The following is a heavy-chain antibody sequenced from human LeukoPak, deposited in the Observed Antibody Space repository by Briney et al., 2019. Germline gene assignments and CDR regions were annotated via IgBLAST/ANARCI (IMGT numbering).Heavy chain of an antibody. D-gene: IGHD3-22*01. J-gene: IGHJ4*02. CDR3: AKEGLVNYYDSSGYYDY. Sequence: GGSLRLSCAASGFTFSSYGMHWVRQAPGKGLEWVAVISYDGSNKYYADSVKGRFTISRDNSKNTLYLQMNSLRAEDTAVYYCAKEGLVNYYDSSGYYDYWGQGTLATVSS. CDR2: ISYDGSNK. V-gene: IGHV3-30*18. CDR1: GFTFSSYG.